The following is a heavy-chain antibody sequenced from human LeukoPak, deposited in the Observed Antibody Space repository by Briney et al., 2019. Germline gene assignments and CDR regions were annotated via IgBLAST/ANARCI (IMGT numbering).Heavy chain of an antibody. Sequence: PSETLSLTCTVSGGSISSSSYYWGWIRQPPGKGLEWIGSIYYSGSTYYNPSLKSRVTISVDTSKNQFSLKLSSVTAADTAVYYCARHKGYHYYMDVWGKGTTVTVSS. CDR2: IYYSGST. J-gene: IGHJ6*03. CDR3: ARHKGYHYYMDV. V-gene: IGHV4-39*07. CDR1: GGSISSSSYY.